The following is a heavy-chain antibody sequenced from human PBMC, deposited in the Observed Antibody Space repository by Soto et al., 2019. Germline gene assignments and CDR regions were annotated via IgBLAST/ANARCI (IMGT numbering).Heavy chain of an antibody. D-gene: IGHD2-21*01. V-gene: IGHV3-23*01. CDR2: ISGSGDST. CDR1: GVTFRHYA. Sequence: PGGSLRLSCAASGVTFRHYAMSWVRQAPGKGLEWVSLISGSGDSTYYTDSVKGRFTMSRDNSKGTLNLQMDSLRVEDTAIYYCARDLVAKPDYWGQGT. CDR3: ARDLVAKPDY. J-gene: IGHJ4*02.